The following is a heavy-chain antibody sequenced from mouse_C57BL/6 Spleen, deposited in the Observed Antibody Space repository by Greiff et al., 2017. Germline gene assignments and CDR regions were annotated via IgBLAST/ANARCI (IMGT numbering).Heavy chain of an antibody. CDR2: ISYDGSN. CDR1: GYSITSGYY. Sequence: EVQLVESGPGLVKPSQSLSLTCSVTGYSITSGYYWNWIRQFPGNKLEWMGYISYDGSNNYNPSLKNRISITRDTSKNQFFLKLNSVTTEDTATYYCARGGIVTSYYAMDYWGQGTSVTVSS. D-gene: IGHD2-5*01. CDR3: ARGGIVTSYYAMDY. V-gene: IGHV3-6*01. J-gene: IGHJ4*01.